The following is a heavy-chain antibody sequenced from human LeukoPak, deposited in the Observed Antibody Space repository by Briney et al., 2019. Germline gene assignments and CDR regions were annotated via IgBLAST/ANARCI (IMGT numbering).Heavy chain of an antibody. J-gene: IGHJ4*02. CDR1: GFTVSSNY. Sequence: GGSLRLSCAASGFTVSSNYMSWVRQAPGKGLEGVSGIYSGGSTYYADSVKGRFTISRDNSKNTLYLQMNSLRAEDTAVYYCARGGHDSSGYYYGADGFFDYWGQGTLVTVSS. CDR2: IYSGGST. D-gene: IGHD3-22*01. V-gene: IGHV3-66*01. CDR3: ARGGHDSSGYYYGADGFFDY.